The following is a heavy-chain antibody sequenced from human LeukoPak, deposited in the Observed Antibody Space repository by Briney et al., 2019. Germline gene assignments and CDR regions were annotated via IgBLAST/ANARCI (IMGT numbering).Heavy chain of an antibody. J-gene: IGHJ4*02. CDR3: ARVRSPRYFDY. Sequence: GGSLRLSCAASGFTFSSYWMHWVRQAPGKGLVWVSRINSDGSSTSYADSVKGRFTISRDNAKNSLYLQMNSLRAEDTAVYYCARVRSPRYFDYWGQGTLVTVSS. V-gene: IGHV3-74*01. CDR1: GFTFSSYW. CDR2: INSDGSST.